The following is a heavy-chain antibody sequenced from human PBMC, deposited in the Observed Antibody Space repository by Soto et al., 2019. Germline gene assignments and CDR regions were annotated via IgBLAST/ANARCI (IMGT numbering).Heavy chain of an antibody. V-gene: IGHV3-23*01. CDR2: ISGSGGST. Sequence: EVQLLESGGGLVQPGGSLRLSCAASGFTFSSYAMSWVRQAAGKGLEWVSAISGSGGSTYYADSVKGRFTISRDNSKHTLYRQMNSLRVEDTAVYYCARGVLLIYWELLHSPLADYWGQGTLVTVSS. D-gene: IGHD1-26*01. J-gene: IGHJ4*02. CDR3: ARGVLLIYWELLHSPLADY. CDR1: GFTFSSYA.